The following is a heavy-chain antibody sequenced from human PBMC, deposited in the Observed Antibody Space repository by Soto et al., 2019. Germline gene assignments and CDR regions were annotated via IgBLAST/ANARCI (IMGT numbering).Heavy chain of an antibody. Sequence: SETLSLTCAVSGGSISSSNWWSWVRQPPGKGLEWIGEIYHSGSTNYNPSLKSRVTISVDKSKNQFSLKLSSVTAADTAVYYCARTRRSGRGYSYGFDYWGQGTLVTVSS. CDR2: IYHSGST. D-gene: IGHD5-18*01. CDR3: ARTRRSGRGYSYGFDY. CDR1: GGSISSSNW. J-gene: IGHJ4*02. V-gene: IGHV4-4*02.